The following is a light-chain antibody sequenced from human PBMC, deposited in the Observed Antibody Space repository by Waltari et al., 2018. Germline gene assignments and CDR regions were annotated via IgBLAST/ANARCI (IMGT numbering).Light chain of an antibody. Sequence: QSALTQPASVSGSPGQSITISCTATSSDVGIYNLVPWYHQHPGKPPHLMLHDVTARPSGVPDRFSGSKSGNTASLTVSGLQAEDEADYYCCSYAGSNNLGVFGGGTKLTVL. CDR3: CSYAGSNNLGV. J-gene: IGLJ3*02. CDR1: SSDVGIYNL. CDR2: DVT. V-gene: IGLV2-23*02.